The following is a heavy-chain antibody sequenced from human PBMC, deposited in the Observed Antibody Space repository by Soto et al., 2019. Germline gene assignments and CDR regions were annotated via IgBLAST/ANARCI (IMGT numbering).Heavy chain of an antibody. CDR2: ITSSSDRT. V-gene: IGHV3-23*01. CDR3: ARGIVELPAANPPFDF. Sequence: GGSLRLSCAAPGFTFSNFAMSWVRQAPGKGLEWVSSITSSSDRTYYAASVKGRFTISRDNSKNTVFLQMNSLRAEDTAVYYCARGIVELPAANPPFDFWGQGTLVTVSS. J-gene: IGHJ4*02. D-gene: IGHD2-2*01. CDR1: GFTFSNFA.